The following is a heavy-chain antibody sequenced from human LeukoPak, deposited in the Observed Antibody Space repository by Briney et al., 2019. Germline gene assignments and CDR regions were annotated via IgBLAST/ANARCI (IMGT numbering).Heavy chain of an antibody. J-gene: IGHJ4*02. CDR3: ARDWVYKIDY. D-gene: IGHD5-24*01. V-gene: IGHV3-74*01. CDR2: ISHDGFI. Sequence: GGSLRLSCEAAGFTFSSYVMHWVRRTPGKGLVWVSRISHDGFISYADSVKGRFTISRDNAKNTLILQMNSLRAEDTAVYYCARDWVYKIDYWGRGTLVTVSS. CDR1: GFTFSSYV.